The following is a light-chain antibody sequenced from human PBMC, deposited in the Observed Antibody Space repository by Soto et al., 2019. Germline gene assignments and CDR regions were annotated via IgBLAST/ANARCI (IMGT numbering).Light chain of an antibody. Sequence: QSALTQPASVSGSPGQSTTISCTGTSRDVGGYVSWYQQHPGKAPKLMIYEVSNRPSGVSNRFSGSKSGNTASLTISGLQAEDEADYYCRSYPRSNTVVFGGGTKLTVL. V-gene: IGLV2-14*01. CDR1: SRDVGGY. J-gene: IGLJ2*01. CDR2: EVS. CDR3: RSYPRSNTVV.